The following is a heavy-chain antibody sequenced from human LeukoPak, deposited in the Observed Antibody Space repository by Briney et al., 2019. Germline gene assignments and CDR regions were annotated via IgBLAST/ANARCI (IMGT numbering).Heavy chain of an antibody. V-gene: IGHV3-64D*06. D-gene: IGHD3-9*01. J-gene: IGHJ5*02. CDR3: VKSPYYDILTGYFNWFDP. CDR1: GFTFSGYA. CDR2: ISSNGGST. Sequence: GGSLRLSCSASGFTFSGYAMHWVRQAPGKGLEYVSAISSNGGSTYYADSVKGRFTISRDNSKNTLYLQMSSLRAEDTAVYYCVKSPYYDILTGYFNWFDPWGQGTLVTVSS.